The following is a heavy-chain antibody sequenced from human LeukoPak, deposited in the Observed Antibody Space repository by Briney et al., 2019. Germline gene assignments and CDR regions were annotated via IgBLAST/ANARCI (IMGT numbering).Heavy chain of an antibody. CDR3: AGAMPSGSNFDWLLRTLDY. V-gene: IGHV1-69*13. Sequence: SVKVSCKASGGTFSSYAISWVRQAPGQGLEWMGGIIPIFGTANYAQKFQGRVTITADESTSTAYMELSSLRSEDTAVYYCAGAMPSGSNFDWLLRTLDYWGQGTLVTVSS. D-gene: IGHD3-9*01. CDR1: GGTFSSYA. CDR2: IIPIFGTA. J-gene: IGHJ4*02.